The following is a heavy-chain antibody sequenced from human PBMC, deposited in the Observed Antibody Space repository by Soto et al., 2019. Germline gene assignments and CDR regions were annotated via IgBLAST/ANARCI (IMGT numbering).Heavy chain of an antibody. CDR1: GYTFSRYG. CDR3: ARGGDVTYYDYGMDV. J-gene: IGHJ6*02. D-gene: IGHD3-10*01. CDR2: ISTHNGKT. Sequence: QVQLVQSGGEVRKPGASVTVSCKASGYTFSRYGMSWVRQAPGQGLEWMGWISTHNGKTNYAQKFQDRVTMATDTSXRTVYLEVRSLTFDDTAVYFCARGGDVTYYDYGMDVWGQGTTVSVSS. V-gene: IGHV1-18*01.